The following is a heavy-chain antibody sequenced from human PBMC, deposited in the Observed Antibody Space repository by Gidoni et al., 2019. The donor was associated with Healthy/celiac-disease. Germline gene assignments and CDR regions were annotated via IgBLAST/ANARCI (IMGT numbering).Heavy chain of an antibody. CDR3: ARASIVGATYFDY. D-gene: IGHD1-26*01. V-gene: IGHV3-30*01. CDR1: GFTFSSYA. Sequence: QVQLVESGGGVVQPGRSLRLSCAASGFTFSSYAMHWVRQAPGKGLEWVAVISYDGSNKYYADSVKGRFTISRDNSKNTLYLQMNSLRAEDTAVYYCARASIVGATYFDYWGQGTLVTVSS. J-gene: IGHJ4*02. CDR2: ISYDGSNK.